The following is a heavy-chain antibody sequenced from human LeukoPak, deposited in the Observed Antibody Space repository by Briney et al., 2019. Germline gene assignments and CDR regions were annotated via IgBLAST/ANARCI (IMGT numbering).Heavy chain of an antibody. J-gene: IGHJ4*02. CDR1: GFTFSSYA. CDR2: ISGSGGST. Sequence: PGGSLRLSCAASGFTFSSYAMSWVRQAPGKGLEWVSAISGSGGSTYYADSVKGRFTISRDNSKNTLYLQMNSLSAEDTAVYYCAKGPLITMIVVVIEYYFDYWGQGTLVTVSS. CDR3: AKGPLITMIVVVIEYYFDY. V-gene: IGHV3-23*01. D-gene: IGHD3-22*01.